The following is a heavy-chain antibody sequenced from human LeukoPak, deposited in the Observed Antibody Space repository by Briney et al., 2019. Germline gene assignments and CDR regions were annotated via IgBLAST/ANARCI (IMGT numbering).Heavy chain of an antibody. CDR2: ISGSGGST. CDR3: AKEGLTYYYDSSGPGIDY. V-gene: IGHV3-23*01. CDR1: GFTFSSYA. J-gene: IGHJ4*02. Sequence: GGSLRLSCAASGFTFSSYAMSWVRQAPGKGLEWVSAISGSGGSTYYADSVKGRFTISRDNSKNTLYLQMNSLRAEDTAVYYCAKEGLTYYYDSSGPGIDYWGQGTLVTVSS. D-gene: IGHD3-22*01.